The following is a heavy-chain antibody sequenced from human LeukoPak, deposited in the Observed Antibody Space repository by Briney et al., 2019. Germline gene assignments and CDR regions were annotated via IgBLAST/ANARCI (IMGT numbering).Heavy chain of an antibody. J-gene: IGHJ4*02. V-gene: IGHV3-30*18. D-gene: IGHD6-13*01. CDR3: AKEYSSSWYYFDY. CDR2: ISYDGSNK. Sequence: GGSLRLSCAASGFTFSSYGMHWVRQAPGKGLEWVAVISYDGSNKYYADSVKGRFTISRDNSKNTLYLQMNSLRAEDTAVYYCAKEYSSSWYYFDYWGQGTLVAVSS. CDR1: GFTFSSYG.